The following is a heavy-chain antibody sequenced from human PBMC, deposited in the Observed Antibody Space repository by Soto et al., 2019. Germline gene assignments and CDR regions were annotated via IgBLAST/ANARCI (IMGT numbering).Heavy chain of an antibody. CDR1: GFTFSSYA. V-gene: IGHV3-23*01. J-gene: IGHJ4*02. Sequence: GGSLRLSCAASGFTFSSYAMSWVRQAPGKGLEWVSAISGSGGSTYYADSVKGRFTISRDNSKNTLYLQMNSLRAEDTVVYYCARACIAVAGTSCYWGQGTLVTVSS. CDR3: ARACIAVAGTSCY. D-gene: IGHD6-19*01. CDR2: ISGSGGST.